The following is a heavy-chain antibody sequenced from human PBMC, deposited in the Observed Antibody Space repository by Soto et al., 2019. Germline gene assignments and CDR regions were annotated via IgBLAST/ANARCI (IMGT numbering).Heavy chain of an antibody. V-gene: IGHV1-18*01. D-gene: IGHD2-15*01. Sequence: QVQLVQSGGEVKKPGASVKVSCKASGYTFTSYGITWVRQAPGQGLEWMGWSSAYNGVTKYAQKFQDRVTMTTDTSTSTAYMELRSLRSDDTAVYYCARGPRSGYCSGGSCHYFDYWGQGTLVTVSS. CDR1: GYTFTSYG. CDR2: SSAYNGVT. CDR3: ARGPRSGYCSGGSCHYFDY. J-gene: IGHJ4*02.